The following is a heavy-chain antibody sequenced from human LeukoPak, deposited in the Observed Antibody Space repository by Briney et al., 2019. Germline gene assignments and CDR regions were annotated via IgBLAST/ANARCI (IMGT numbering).Heavy chain of an antibody. CDR2: IYYSGST. V-gene: IGHV4-59*01. CDR3: ARGERGYSYGYPVPYYYGMDV. J-gene: IGHJ6*02. D-gene: IGHD5-18*01. CDR1: GGSISSYY. Sequence: PSETLSLTCTVSGGSISSYYWSWIRQPPGKGLEWIGYIYYSGSTNYNPSLKSRVTISVDTSKNQFSLKLSSVTAADTAVYYCARGERGYSYGYPVPYYYGMDVWGQGTTVTVSS.